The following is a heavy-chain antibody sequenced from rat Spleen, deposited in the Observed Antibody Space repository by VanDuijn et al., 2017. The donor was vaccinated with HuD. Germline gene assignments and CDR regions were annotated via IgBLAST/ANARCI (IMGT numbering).Heavy chain of an antibody. CDR2: IWTDGST. CDR1: GFSLTNNS. V-gene: IGHV2-72*01. CDR3: AGHTTAAIPFDY. Sequence: QVQLKESGPGLMQPSETLSLTCTVSGFSLTNNSVGWVRQPLGKGLVWMGTIWTDGSTNYNSAVQSRLSISRDTSKSQVFLKMNSLQPEDTGTYYGAGHTTAAIPFDYWGQGVMVTVSS. D-gene: IGHD1-2*01. J-gene: IGHJ2*01.